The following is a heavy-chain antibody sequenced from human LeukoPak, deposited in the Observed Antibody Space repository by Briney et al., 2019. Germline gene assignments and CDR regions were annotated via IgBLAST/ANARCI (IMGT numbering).Heavy chain of an antibody. D-gene: IGHD2/OR15-2a*01. CDR1: GFTFSSFA. V-gene: IGHV3-64D*09. CDR3: VKDLRSDFMGVLSRYLSY. CDR2: IGRNGGST. J-gene: IGHJ4*02. Sequence: GGSLRLSCSASGFTFSSFAMHWVRQAPGKGLEYVAAIGRNGGSTYYADSVKGRFTISRDNSKSTLYLQMSSLRAEDTAVYLCVKDLRSDFMGVLSRYLSYWGQGTLVTVPS.